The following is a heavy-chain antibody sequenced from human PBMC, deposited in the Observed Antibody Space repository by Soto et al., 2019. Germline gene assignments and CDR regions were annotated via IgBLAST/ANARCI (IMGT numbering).Heavy chain of an antibody. V-gene: IGHV3-15*01. CDR3: TTAAYYYDSSGIDY. Sequence: GGSLRLSCAASGFTFSSYDMHWVRQATGKGLEWVGRIKSKTDGGTTDYAAPVKGRFTISRDDSKNTLYLQMNSLKTEDTAVYYCTTAAYYYDSSGIDYWGQGTQVTVS. J-gene: IGHJ4*02. CDR1: GFTFSSYD. D-gene: IGHD3-22*01. CDR2: IKSKTDGGTT.